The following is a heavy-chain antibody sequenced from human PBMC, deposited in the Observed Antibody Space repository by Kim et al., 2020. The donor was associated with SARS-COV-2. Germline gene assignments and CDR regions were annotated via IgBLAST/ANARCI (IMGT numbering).Heavy chain of an antibody. CDR1: GFSFSNYG. Sequence: GGSLRLSCAASGFSFSNYGMHWVRQAPGKGLEWVALIWKDGNNKYYADSLKGRFTISRDNSKNTLYLQMNSLTAEDTAVYYCAGGDYGDYPPGDFWGQGTLVTVSS. CDR3: AGGDYGDYPPGDF. CDR2: IWKDGNNK. D-gene: IGHD4-17*01. J-gene: IGHJ4*02. V-gene: IGHV3-33*01.